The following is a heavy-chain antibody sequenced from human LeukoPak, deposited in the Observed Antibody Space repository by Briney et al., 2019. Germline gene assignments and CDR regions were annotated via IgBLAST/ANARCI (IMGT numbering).Heavy chain of an antibody. V-gene: IGHV3-23*01. D-gene: IGHD4-17*01. CDR3: TKDPNGDYVGAFDP. J-gene: IGHJ5*02. Sequence: GGSLRLSCVGSGFTFSSFAMTWVRQAPGKGLEWVSSITGNHGPTYNTDSVKGRFTISRDNSQNTLYLQMNSLRAEDTAVYYCTKDPNGDYVGAFDPWGQGTLVTVSS. CDR2: ITGNHGPT. CDR1: GFTFSSFA.